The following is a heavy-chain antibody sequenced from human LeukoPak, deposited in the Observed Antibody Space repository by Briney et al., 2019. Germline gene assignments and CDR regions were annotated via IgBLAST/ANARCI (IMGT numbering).Heavy chain of an antibody. V-gene: IGHV4-30-2*01. J-gene: IGHJ4*02. D-gene: IGHD3-10*01. CDR2: IYHSGST. CDR1: GGFISSGGYS. CDR3: ASLYGSGSYYVDY. Sequence: SQTLSLTCAVSGGFISSGGYSWSWIRQPPGKGLEWIGYIYHSGSTYYNPSLKSRVTISVDRSKNQFSLKLSSVTAADTAVYYCASLYGSGSYYVDYWGQGTLVTVSS.